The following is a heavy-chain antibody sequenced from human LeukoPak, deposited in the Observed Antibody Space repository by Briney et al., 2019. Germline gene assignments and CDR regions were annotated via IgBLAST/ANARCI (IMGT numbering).Heavy chain of an antibody. J-gene: IGHJ5*02. V-gene: IGHV4-61*02. CDR2: IYTSGST. CDR3: ARDHGGFGESYHLFDP. Sequence: SETLSLTCTVSGGSISSGSYYWSWIRQPAGKGLEWIGRIYTSGSTNYNPSLKSRVTISVDTSKNQFSLKLSSVTAADAAVYYCARDHGGFGESYHLFDPWGQGTLVTVSS. D-gene: IGHD3-10*01. CDR1: GGSISSGSYY.